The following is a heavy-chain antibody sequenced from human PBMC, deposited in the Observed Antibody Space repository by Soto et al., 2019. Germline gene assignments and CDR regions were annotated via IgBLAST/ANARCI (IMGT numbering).Heavy chain of an antibody. CDR3: AREGGYCISTGCPPW. J-gene: IGHJ4*02. V-gene: IGHV3-30-3*01. Sequence: QVQLVESGGGVVQPGRSLRLSCAASGFTFSSYAMHWVRQAPGKGLEWVAVISYDGSNKYYADSVKGRFTISRDNSKNTLYLQMNSLGAEDTAGYHCAREGGYCISTGCPPWWCQGTLVTVSS. CDR2: ISYDGSNK. CDR1: GFTFSSYA. D-gene: IGHD2-2*01.